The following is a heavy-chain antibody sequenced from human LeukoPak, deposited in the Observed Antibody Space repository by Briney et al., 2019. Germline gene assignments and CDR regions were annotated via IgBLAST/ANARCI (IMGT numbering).Heavy chain of an antibody. CDR1: GGSFSGYY. J-gene: IGHJ5*02. V-gene: IGHV4-34*01. CDR3: ARGMTTVTHTTNDWFDP. Sequence: SETLSLTCAVYGGSFSGYYWSWIRQPPGKGLEWIGEINHSGSTNYNPSLKSRVTISVATSKNQFSLKLSSVTAADTAVYYCARGMTTVTHTTNDWFDPWGQGTLVTVSS. CDR2: INHSGST. D-gene: IGHD4-17*01.